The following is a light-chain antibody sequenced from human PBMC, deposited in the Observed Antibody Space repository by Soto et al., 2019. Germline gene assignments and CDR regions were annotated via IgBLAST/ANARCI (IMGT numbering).Light chain of an antibody. Sequence: IVMTQSPATLSVSPGERANLSCRASQSVSNNYLAWYQQKPGQAPRLLIYGASNRATGIPDRFSGSGSGTDFTLTISRLEPEDFEVFYCYQYGSTPPTFGQGTKVDIK. CDR3: YQYGSTPPT. CDR2: GAS. J-gene: IGKJ1*01. CDR1: QSVSNNY. V-gene: IGKV3-20*01.